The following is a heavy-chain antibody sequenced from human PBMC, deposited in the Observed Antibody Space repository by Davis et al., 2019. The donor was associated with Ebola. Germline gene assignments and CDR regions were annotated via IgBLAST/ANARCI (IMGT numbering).Heavy chain of an antibody. CDR3: ARTDSFRAFDI. J-gene: IGHJ3*02. D-gene: IGHD2-15*01. V-gene: IGHV4-61*08. Sequence: SETLSLTCTVSGGSISSGGYYWSWIRQHPGKGLEWIGYIYYNGSTNYNPSLKSRVTISVDTSKNQFSLKLSSVTAADTAVYYCARTDSFRAFDIWGQGTMVTVSS. CDR1: GGSISSGGYY. CDR2: IYYNGST.